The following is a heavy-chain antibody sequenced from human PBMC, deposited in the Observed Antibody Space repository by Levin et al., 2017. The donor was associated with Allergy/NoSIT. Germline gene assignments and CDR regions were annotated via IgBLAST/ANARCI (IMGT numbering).Heavy chain of an antibody. CDR3: VRAARYGYDY. J-gene: IGHJ4*02. CDR2: ISSSSSPI. CDR1: GFIFSNYG. D-gene: IGHD5-18*01. Sequence: GESLKISCAASGFIFSNYGMDWVRQAPGKGLEWVSYISSSSSPIYYADSVKGRFSISRDNAKNSLYLQMNSLRDEDTAVYYCVRAARYGYDYWGQGTVVTVSS. V-gene: IGHV3-48*02.